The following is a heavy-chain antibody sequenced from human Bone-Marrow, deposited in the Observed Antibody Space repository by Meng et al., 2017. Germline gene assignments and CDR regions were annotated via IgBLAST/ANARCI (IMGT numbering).Heavy chain of an antibody. CDR3: AGDFDY. J-gene: IGHJ4*02. Sequence: QVELGESGGGWVKPGGSLRISCAASGFTFSDYSMSWIRQAPGKGLEWISYISSSGNTIYYADSVKGRFTISRDNAKNSLYLQMNGLRAEDTAVYYCAGDFDYWGQGTLVTVSS. V-gene: IGHV3-11*04. CDR2: ISSSGNTI. CDR1: GFTFSDYS.